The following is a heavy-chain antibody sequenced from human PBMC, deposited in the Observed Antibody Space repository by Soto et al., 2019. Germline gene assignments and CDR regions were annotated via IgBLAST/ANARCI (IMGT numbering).Heavy chain of an antibody. Sequence: SVKVSCKASGGTFSSYAISWVRQAPGQGLEWMGGIIPIFGTANYAQKFQGRVTITADKSTSTAYMDLSSLRSEDTAVYYCARSAVAGKRFDYWGQGTLVTVSS. J-gene: IGHJ4*02. CDR3: ARSAVAGKRFDY. D-gene: IGHD6-19*01. CDR2: IIPIFGTA. CDR1: GGTFSSYA. V-gene: IGHV1-69*06.